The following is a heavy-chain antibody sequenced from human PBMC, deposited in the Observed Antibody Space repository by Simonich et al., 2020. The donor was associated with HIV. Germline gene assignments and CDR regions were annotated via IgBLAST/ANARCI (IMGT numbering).Heavy chain of an antibody. CDR1: GFTFSSYS. J-gene: IGHJ4*02. V-gene: IGHV3-21*01. D-gene: IGHD2-2*01. CDR2: ISSSSSYI. Sequence: EVQLVESGGGLVKPGGSLRLSCAASGFTFSSYSKNWVIQAPGKGLEWVSSISSSSSYIYYADSVKGRFTISRDNAKNSLYLQMNSLRAEDTAVYYCARDGRKGSSTSCSDYWGQGTLVTVSS. CDR3: ARDGRKGSSTSCSDY.